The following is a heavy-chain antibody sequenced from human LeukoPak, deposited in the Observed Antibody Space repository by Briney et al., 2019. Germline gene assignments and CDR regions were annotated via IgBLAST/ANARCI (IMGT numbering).Heavy chain of an antibody. V-gene: IGHV4-4*07. J-gene: IGHJ5*02. CDR1: GGSISSYY. CDR2: IYSSGST. CDR3: ARVQYLSTDWFDP. Sequence: SETLSLTCTVSGGSISSYYWSWIRQPAGKGLEWIGRIYSSGSTTYNPSLKSRVTMLVDTSKNQFSLRLSSVTAADTAVYYCARVQYLSTDWFDPWGQGTLVTVSS. D-gene: IGHD2-2*01.